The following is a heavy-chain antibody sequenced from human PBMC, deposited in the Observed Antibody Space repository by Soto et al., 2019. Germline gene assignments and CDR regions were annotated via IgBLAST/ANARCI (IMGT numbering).Heavy chain of an antibody. CDR3: ARRTYYYDSSGYYPLDY. V-gene: IGHV1-69*01. D-gene: IGHD3-22*01. J-gene: IGHJ4*02. CDR2: IIPIFGTA. Sequence: QVQLVQSGAEVKKPGSSVKVSCKASGGTFSSYAISWVRQAPGQGLEWMGGIIPIFGTANYAQKFQGRVTITADESTSTAYRELSSLRSEDTAVYYCARRTYYYDSSGYYPLDYWGQGTLVTVSS. CDR1: GGTFSSYA.